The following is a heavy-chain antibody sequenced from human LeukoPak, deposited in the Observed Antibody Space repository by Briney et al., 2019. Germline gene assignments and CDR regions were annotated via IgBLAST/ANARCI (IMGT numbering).Heavy chain of an antibody. CDR1: GGSISSYY. Sequence: SETLSLTCTVSGGSISSYYWSWIRQPAGKGLEWIGRIYTSGSTNYNPSLKSRVTMSVDTSKNQFSLKLSSVTAADTAVYYCARQPTLLWFGDSPLYYFDYWGQGTLVTVSS. CDR3: ARQPTLLWFGDSPLYYFDY. CDR2: IYTSGST. J-gene: IGHJ4*02. V-gene: IGHV4-4*07. D-gene: IGHD3-10*01.